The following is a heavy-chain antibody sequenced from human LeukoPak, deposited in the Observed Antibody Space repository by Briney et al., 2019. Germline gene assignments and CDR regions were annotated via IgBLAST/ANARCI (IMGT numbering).Heavy chain of an antibody. V-gene: IGHV3-48*01. D-gene: IGHD1-14*01. CDR2: ISSSSSTM. Sequence: GGSLRLSCAASGFTFSTYSMNWVRQAPGKGLEWISYISSSSSTMYYADSVKGRFTISRDNVKNSLDLQMNSLRAEDTAVYYCARGEWEPPFDYWGQGTLVTVSS. J-gene: IGHJ4*02. CDR1: GFTFSTYS. CDR3: ARGEWEPPFDY.